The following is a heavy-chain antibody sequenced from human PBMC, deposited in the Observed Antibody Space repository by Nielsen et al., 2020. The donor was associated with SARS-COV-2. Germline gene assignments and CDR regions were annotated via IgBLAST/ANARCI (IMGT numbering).Heavy chain of an antibody. CDR3: AGLFTSVVVTAILNY. J-gene: IGHJ4*02. CDR2: ISYDGSNK. D-gene: IGHD2-21*02. V-gene: IGHV3-30-3*01. Sequence: GESLKISCAASGFTFSSYWMSWVRQAPGKGLEWVAVISYDGSNKYYADSVKGRFTISRDNSKNTLYLQMNSLRAEDTAVYYCAGLFTSVVVTAILNYWGQGTLVTVSS. CDR1: GFTFSSYW.